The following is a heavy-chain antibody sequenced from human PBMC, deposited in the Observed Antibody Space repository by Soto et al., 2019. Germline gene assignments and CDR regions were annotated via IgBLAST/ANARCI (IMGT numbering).Heavy chain of an antibody. V-gene: IGHV4-31*03. CDR2: ISYSGST. D-gene: IGHD3-22*01. Sequence: SETLSLTCTVSGGSISDGYYWSWIRQHPGKGLEWIGSISYSGSTSYNPSLKSRLTISVDRSKSQFSLNLSSVTAADTAVYYCARRDRSGYSYWLDTWGQGTLVTVSS. J-gene: IGHJ5*02. CDR1: GGSISDGYY. CDR3: ARRDRSGYSYWLDT.